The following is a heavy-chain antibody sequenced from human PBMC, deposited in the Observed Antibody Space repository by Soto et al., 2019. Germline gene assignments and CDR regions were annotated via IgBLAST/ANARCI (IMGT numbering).Heavy chain of an antibody. CDR3: ARAYGVDDYGMDV. Sequence: SETLSLTCTVSGDSISSVGFCWTWVRQSPGKGLEWIGNIYSSGTTSYNLSLRSRLLISVDTSKNEFSLKVSSVTAADTAVYYCARAYGVDDYGMDVWGPGTTVTVSS. CDR2: IYSSGTT. V-gene: IGHV4-30-4*01. CDR1: GDSISSVGFC. D-gene: IGHD4-17*01. J-gene: IGHJ6*02.